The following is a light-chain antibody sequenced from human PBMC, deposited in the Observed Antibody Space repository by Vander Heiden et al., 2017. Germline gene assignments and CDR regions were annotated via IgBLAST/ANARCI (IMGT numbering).Light chain of an antibody. CDR2: EVS. CDR3: SPNTSSSAGV. J-gene: IGLJ3*02. Sequence: SVPTQPVSVSGSPGHSLTLSCTGSSSEIGGYNSVSWYQQPPGKTLKLMIYEVSNRPSGVSNRFSGTKAGNTASLTISGLQAEDEADYYCSPNTSSSAGVFGGGTTLTVL. V-gene: IGLV2-14*01. CDR1: SSEIGGYNS.